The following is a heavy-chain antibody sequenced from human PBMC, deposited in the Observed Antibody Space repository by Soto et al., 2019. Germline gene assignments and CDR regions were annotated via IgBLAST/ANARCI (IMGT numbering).Heavy chain of an antibody. CDR1: GGTFSSYA. CDR3: AGARKRYYDSSGYYAYYYYGMDV. CDR2: IIPIFGTA. V-gene: IGHV1-69*06. J-gene: IGHJ6*02. Sequence: GASVKVSCKASGGTFSSYAISWVRQAPGQGLEWMGGIIPIFGTANYAQKFQGRVTITADKSTSTAYMELSSLRSEDTAVYYCAGARKRYYDSSGYYAYYYYGMDVWGQGTTVTV. D-gene: IGHD3-22*01.